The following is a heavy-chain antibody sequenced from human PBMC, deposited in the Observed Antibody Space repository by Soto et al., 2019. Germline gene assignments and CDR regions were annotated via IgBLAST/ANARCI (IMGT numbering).Heavy chain of an antibody. V-gene: IGHV4-39*01. CDR1: GGSISSSSYY. CDR3: ASTYYYGSGSSPSWFDP. D-gene: IGHD3-10*01. Sequence: PSETLSLTCTVSGGSISSSSYYWGWIRQPPGKGLEWIGSIYYSGGTYYNPSLKSRVTISVDTSKNQFSLKLSSVTAADTAVYYCASTYYYGSGSSPSWFDPWGQGTLVTVSS. J-gene: IGHJ5*02. CDR2: IYYSGGT.